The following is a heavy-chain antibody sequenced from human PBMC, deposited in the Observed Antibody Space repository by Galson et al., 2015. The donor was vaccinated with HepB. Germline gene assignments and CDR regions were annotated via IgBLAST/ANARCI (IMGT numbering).Heavy chain of an antibody. Sequence: PALVKPTQTLTLTCTFSGFSLSTSGVGVGWIRQPPGKALEWLALIYWNDDKRYSPSLKSRLTITKDTSKNQVVLTMTNMDPVDTATYYCAHRGPRMVRGVGAFDYWGQGTLVTVSS. V-gene: IGHV2-5*01. D-gene: IGHD3-10*01. J-gene: IGHJ4*02. CDR2: IYWNDDK. CDR1: GFSLSTSGVG. CDR3: AHRGPRMVRGVGAFDY.